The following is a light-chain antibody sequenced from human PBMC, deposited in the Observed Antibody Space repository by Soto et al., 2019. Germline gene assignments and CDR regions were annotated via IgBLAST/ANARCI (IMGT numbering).Light chain of an antibody. CDR3: VAWDDSLSGPV. J-gene: IGLJ2*01. V-gene: IGLV1-47*01. CDR1: SSNIGSNY. Sequence: QSALTQPPSASGTPGQRVTISCSGSSSNIGSNYAYWYQQLPGAAPKLLIYRNDQRPSGVPDRFSGSKSGTSASLAISGLRSEDEADYHCVAWDDSLSGPVFGGGTKLTVL. CDR2: RND.